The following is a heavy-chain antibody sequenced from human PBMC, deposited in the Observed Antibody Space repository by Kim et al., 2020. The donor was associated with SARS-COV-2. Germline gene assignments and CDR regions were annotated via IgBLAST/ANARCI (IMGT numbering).Heavy chain of an antibody. D-gene: IGHD4-17*01. CDR1: GYMFTSYG. V-gene: IGHV1-18*04. CDR3: ARGAYGDVSFDY. CDR2: ISARDGNT. J-gene: IGHJ4*02. Sequence: ASVKVSCKACGYMFTSYGFSWVRQAPGQGLEWLGWISARDGNTKYGQKVQGRGIMTTDTSTNTAYMELWSLRSDDTAMYYCARGAYGDVSFDYWSQGTLVTVSS.